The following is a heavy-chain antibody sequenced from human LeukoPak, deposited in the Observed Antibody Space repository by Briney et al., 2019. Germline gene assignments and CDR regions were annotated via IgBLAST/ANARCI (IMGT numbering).Heavy chain of an antibody. V-gene: IGHV3-23*01. J-gene: IGHJ4*02. CDR2: ISASGGST. D-gene: IGHD6-13*01. CDR3: AKDYSSSWYYFDY. Sequence: PGGSLRLSCAASGFIFSSSAMSWVRQVPGKGLEWVSGISASGGSTSYADSVRGRFTISRDNSKNTLYLQMNSLRAEDTAVYYCAKDYSSSWYYFDYWGQGTLVTVSS. CDR1: GFIFSSSA.